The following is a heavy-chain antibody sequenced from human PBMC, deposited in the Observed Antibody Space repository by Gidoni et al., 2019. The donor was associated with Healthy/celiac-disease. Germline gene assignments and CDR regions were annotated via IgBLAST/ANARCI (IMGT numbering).Heavy chain of an antibody. Sequence: LQLQESGPGLVKPSATLSLTCTVSGGSISSSSYSWGWIRQPPGKGLEWRGSIYYSGSPYYNPSLKSRVTISVDTSKNQFSLELSSVTAADTAVYYCARHMGFGESPFDYWGQGTLVTVSS. D-gene: IGHD3-10*01. J-gene: IGHJ4*02. V-gene: IGHV4-39*01. CDR1: GGSISSSSYS. CDR2: IYYSGSP. CDR3: ARHMGFGESPFDY.